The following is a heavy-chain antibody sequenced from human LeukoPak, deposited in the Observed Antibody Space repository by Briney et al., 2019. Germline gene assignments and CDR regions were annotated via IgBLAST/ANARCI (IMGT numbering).Heavy chain of an antibody. CDR3: ARSRDGVFSGGDYDHGMDV. Sequence: GGSLRLSCAASGFTFSSFGMHWVRQAPDRGLEWVALIWYDGNNKHYADSVKGRYTISRDNSKNMLYLNMNSLRPEDTAIYSCARSRDGVFSGGDYDHGMDVWGQGTTVTVSS. D-gene: IGHD3-16*01. V-gene: IGHV3-33*01. CDR2: IWYDGNNK. J-gene: IGHJ6*02. CDR1: GFTFSSFG.